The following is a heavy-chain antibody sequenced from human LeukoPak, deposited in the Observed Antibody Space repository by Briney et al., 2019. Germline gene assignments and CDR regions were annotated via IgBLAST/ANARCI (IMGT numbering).Heavy chain of an antibody. D-gene: IGHD3-10*01. V-gene: IGHV1-2*02. CDR2: INPNSGGT. CDR3: ARDWGPEVGELLRWPFDY. J-gene: IGHJ4*02. Sequence: ASVKVSCKASGYTFTGYYMHWVRQAPGQGLEWMGWINPNSGGTNYAQKFQGRVTMTRDTSISTAYMELSRLRSDDTAVYYCARDWGPEVGELLRWPFDYWGQGTLVTVSS. CDR1: GYTFTGYY.